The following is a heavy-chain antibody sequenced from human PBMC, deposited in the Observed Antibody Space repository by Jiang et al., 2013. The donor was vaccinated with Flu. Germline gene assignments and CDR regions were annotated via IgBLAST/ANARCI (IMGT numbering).Heavy chain of an antibody. V-gene: IGHV6-1*01. CDR2: TYYRSKWYN. J-gene: IGHJ4*02. CDR1: GDSVSSNSAA. Sequence: QTLSLTCAISGDSVSSNSAAWNWIRQSPSRGLEWLGRTYYRSKWYNDYAVSVKSRITINPDTSKNQFSLQLNSVTPEDTAVYYCARDISIFGVVTPMTMVFDYWGQGTLVTVSS. CDR3: ARDISIFGVVTPMTMVFDY. D-gene: IGHD3-3*01.